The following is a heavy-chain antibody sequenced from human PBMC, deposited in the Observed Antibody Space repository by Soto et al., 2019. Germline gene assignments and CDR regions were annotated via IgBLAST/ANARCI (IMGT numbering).Heavy chain of an antibody. V-gene: IGHV1-3*01. J-gene: IGHJ4*02. D-gene: IGHD3-10*01. CDR1: GYIFSTYA. CDR3: ARVSTFWFGEFYY. Sequence: QVQLVQSGAEVKKPGASVKVSCKASGYIFSTYAMHWVRQAPGQRLEWMGWINSGIGYPKYSQRFQGRVTITRDTSASTVYVEVSSLRAEYTAVYYCARVSTFWFGEFYYWGQGTLVTVSS. CDR2: INSGIGYP.